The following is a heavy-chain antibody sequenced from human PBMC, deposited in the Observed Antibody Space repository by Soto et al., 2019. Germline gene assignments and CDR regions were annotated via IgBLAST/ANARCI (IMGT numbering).Heavy chain of an antibody. V-gene: IGHV3-23*01. Sequence: SLRLSCAASGFTFSSYAMSWVRQAPGKGLEWVSAISGSGGSTYYADSVKGRFTISRDNSKNTLYLQMNSLRAEDTAVYYCAKDGSYYYDSSGYYPFDYWGQGTLVTSPQ. CDR1: GFTFSSYA. D-gene: IGHD3-22*01. J-gene: IGHJ4*02. CDR3: AKDGSYYYDSSGYYPFDY. CDR2: ISGSGGST.